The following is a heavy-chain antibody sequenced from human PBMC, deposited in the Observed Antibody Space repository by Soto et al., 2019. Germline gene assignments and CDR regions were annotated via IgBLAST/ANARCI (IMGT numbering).Heavy chain of an antibody. V-gene: IGHV3-48*03. CDR1: GFTLIIKE. J-gene: IGHJ4*02. D-gene: IGHD3-3*01. CDR3: ARGTLDYDFWSGYGDY. CDR2: ISSSGSTI. Sequence: PVGPASLSCEASGFTLIIKELNWVPQAPGKGLEWVSYISSSGSTIYYADSVKGRFTISRDNAKNSLYLQMNSLRAEDTAVYYCARGTLDYDFWSGYGDYWGQGALVTVSS.